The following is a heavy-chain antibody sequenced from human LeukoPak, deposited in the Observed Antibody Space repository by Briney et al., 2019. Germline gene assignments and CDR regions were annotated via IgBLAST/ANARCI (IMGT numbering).Heavy chain of an antibody. D-gene: IGHD2/OR15-2a*01. V-gene: IGHV3-23*01. CDR2: ISGSGGST. J-gene: IGHJ4*02. CDR3: AKRNMASKFDY. CDR1: GFTFSSYG. Sequence: GGSLRLSCAASGFTFSSYGMSWVRQAPGKGLEWVSAISGSGGSTYYADSVKGRFTISRDNSKNTLYLQMNSLRAEDTAVYYRAKRNMASKFDYWGQGTLITVSS.